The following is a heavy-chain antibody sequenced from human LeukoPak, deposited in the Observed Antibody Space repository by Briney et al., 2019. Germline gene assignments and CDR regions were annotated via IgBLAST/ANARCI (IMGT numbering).Heavy chain of an antibody. D-gene: IGHD2-2*01. Sequence: GGSLRLSCASSGFTFNNYAMTWIRQAPGMGLEWVSSISDSSYYIYYADSVRGRFTVSRDNAKNSLYLQMNGLRAEDTAVYYCARRKDVFVVPGTMGYYLDVWGNGTTVTVSS. CDR3: ARRKDVFVVPGTMGYYLDV. CDR1: GFTFNNYA. J-gene: IGHJ6*03. V-gene: IGHV3-21*01. CDR2: ISDSSYYI.